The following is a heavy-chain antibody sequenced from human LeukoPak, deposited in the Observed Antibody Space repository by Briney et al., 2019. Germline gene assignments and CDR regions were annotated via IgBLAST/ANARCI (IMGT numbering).Heavy chain of an antibody. CDR3: ARLYQHDSSTYRPVDY. Sequence: GGSLRLSCAASGFTFSSYSMNWVRQAPGKGLEWVSSISSSSSYIYYADSVKSRLTISRDNAKNSLYLQMNSLRAEDAAVYYCARLYQHDSSTYRPVDYWGQGTLVSVSS. D-gene: IGHD3-22*01. J-gene: IGHJ4*02. V-gene: IGHV3-21*01. CDR1: GFTFSSYS. CDR2: ISSSSSYI.